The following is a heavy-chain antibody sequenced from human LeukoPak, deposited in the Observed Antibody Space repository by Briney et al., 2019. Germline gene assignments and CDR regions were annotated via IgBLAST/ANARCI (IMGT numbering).Heavy chain of an antibody. J-gene: IGHJ6*03. CDR1: GFTFSSYS. V-gene: IGHV3-21*01. CDR3: AREAVAGTEGYYYYMDV. CDR2: ISSSSSYI. D-gene: IGHD6-19*01. Sequence: GGSLRLSCAASGFTFSSYSMNWVRQAPGKGLEWVSSISSSSSYIYYADSVKGRFTISRDNAKNSLYLQMNSLRAEDTAVYYCAREAVAGTEGYYYYMDVWGKGTTVTISS.